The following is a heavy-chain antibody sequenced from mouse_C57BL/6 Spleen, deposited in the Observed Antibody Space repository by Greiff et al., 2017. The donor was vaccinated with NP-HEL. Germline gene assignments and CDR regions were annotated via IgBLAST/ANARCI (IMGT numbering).Heavy chain of an antibody. CDR3: ARDRNWGFDY. CDR1: GFTFSSCA. CDR2: ISDGGSYT. Sequence: EVKLVESGGGLVKPGGSLKLSCAASGFTFSSCAMSWVRQTPEKRLEWVATISDGGSYTYYPDNVKGRFTISRDNAKNNLYLQMSHLKSEDTAMYYCARDRNWGFDYWGQGTTLTVSS. V-gene: IGHV5-4*01. D-gene: IGHD4-1*01. J-gene: IGHJ2*01.